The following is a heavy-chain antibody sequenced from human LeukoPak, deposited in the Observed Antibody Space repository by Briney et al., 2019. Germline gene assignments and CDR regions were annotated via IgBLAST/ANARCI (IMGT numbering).Heavy chain of an antibody. Sequence: ETLSLTCTVSGGSISSSSYYWGWIRQPRGKGGEWIGSIYYSGSTYYNPSLKSRVTISVDTSKNQFSLKLSSVTAADTAVYYCARYRDRYYYDSSGINYWGQGTLVTVSS. CDR1: GGSISSSSYY. J-gene: IGHJ4*02. D-gene: IGHD3-22*01. V-gene: IGHV4-39*01. CDR2: IYYSGST. CDR3: ARYRDRYYYDSSGINY.